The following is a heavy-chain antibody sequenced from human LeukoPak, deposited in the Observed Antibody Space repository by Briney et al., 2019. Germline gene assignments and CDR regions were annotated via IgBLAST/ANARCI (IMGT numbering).Heavy chain of an antibody. V-gene: IGHV3-23*01. CDR1: GFTFSSYA. D-gene: IGHD4-17*01. J-gene: IGHJ6*02. CDR3: AKECGDYPYYYYGMDV. CDR2: ISGSGGST. Sequence: GGSLRLSCAASGFTFSSYAMSWVRQAPGKGLKWVSAISGSGGSTYYADSVKGRFTNSRDNSKNTLYLQMNSLRAEDTAVYYCAKECGDYPYYYYGMDVWGQGTTVTVSS.